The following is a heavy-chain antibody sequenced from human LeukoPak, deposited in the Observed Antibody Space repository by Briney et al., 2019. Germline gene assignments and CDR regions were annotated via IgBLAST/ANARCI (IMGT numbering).Heavy chain of an antibody. CDR2: IYYSGST. Sequence: SETLSLTCTVSGGSISSYYWSWIRQPPGKGLEWIGYIYYSGSTNYNPSLKSRVTISVDTPKNQFSLKLSSVTAADTAVYYCARDPSSSWYNNWFDPWGQGTLVTVSS. D-gene: IGHD6-13*01. CDR3: ARDPSSSWYNNWFDP. CDR1: GGSISSYY. J-gene: IGHJ5*02. V-gene: IGHV4-59*01.